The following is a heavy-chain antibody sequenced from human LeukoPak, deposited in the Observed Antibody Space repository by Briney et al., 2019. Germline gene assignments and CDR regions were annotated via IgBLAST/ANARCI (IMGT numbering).Heavy chain of an antibody. D-gene: IGHD5-12*01. CDR3: AREVDIVATTIDY. CDR2: MNPNSGNT. V-gene: IGHV1-8*01. J-gene: IGHJ4*02. Sequence: GASVKVSCKASGYTFTSYDINWVRQATGQGLEWMGWMNPNSGNTGYAQKFQGRVTMTRNTSISTAYMELSSLRSEDTAVYYCAREVDIVATTIDYWGQGTLVTVSS. CDR1: GYTFTSYD.